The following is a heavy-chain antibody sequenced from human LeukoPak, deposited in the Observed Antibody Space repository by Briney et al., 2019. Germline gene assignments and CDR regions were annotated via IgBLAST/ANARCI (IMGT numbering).Heavy chain of an antibody. J-gene: IGHJ4*02. V-gene: IGHV4-59*01. D-gene: IGHD5-24*01. CDR3: ASARDGYNYY. CDR1: GGSISSYY. Sequence: SETLSLTCSVSGGSISSYYWSWIRQPPGKGLEWIGYIYYSGSTNYNPSLKSRVTISVDTSKNQFSLKLSSVTAADTAVYYCASARDGYNYYWGQGTLVTVSS. CDR2: IYYSGST.